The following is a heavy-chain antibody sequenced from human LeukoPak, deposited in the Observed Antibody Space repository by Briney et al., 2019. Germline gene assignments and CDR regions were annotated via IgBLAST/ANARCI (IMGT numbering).Heavy chain of an antibody. CDR2: INHSGST. CDR1: GGSFSGYY. D-gene: IGHD5-24*01. V-gene: IGHV4-34*01. Sequence: SETLSLTCAVYGGSFSGYYWSWIRQPPGKGLEWIGEINHSGSTNYNPSLKSRVTISVDTSKNQFSLKLSSVTPADTAVYYCARGMGHIGSYFDYWGQGTLVTVSS. CDR3: ARGMGHIGSYFDY. J-gene: IGHJ4*02.